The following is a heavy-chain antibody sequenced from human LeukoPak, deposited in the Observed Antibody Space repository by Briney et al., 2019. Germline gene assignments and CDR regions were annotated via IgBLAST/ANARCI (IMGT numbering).Heavy chain of an antibody. Sequence: GGSLRLSCAASGFSFDDYAMHWVRQAPGKGLEWVSLISGDGGRTFYADSVKGRFTISRDNSKNSLYLQMNSLRSEDTALYSCAKDIHDRGYPGYWGQGTLVTVSS. D-gene: IGHD3-22*01. V-gene: IGHV3-43*02. CDR2: ISGDGGRT. J-gene: IGHJ4*02. CDR3: AKDIHDRGYPGY. CDR1: GFSFDDYA.